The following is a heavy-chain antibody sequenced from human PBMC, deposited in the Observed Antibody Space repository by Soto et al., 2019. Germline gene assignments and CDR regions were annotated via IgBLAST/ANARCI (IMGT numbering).Heavy chain of an antibody. Sequence: QVQLQESGPGLVKPSQTLSLTCTVSGGSISSGGYYWSWIRQHPGKGLEWIGYIYYSGSTYYNPSLKSRVTISVDTSKNQFSLKLSSVTAADTAVYYCARDNYDFWSGYYHYFDYWGQGTLVTVSS. CDR3: ARDNYDFWSGYYHYFDY. J-gene: IGHJ4*02. D-gene: IGHD3-3*01. CDR1: GGSISSGGYY. CDR2: IYYSGST. V-gene: IGHV4-31*03.